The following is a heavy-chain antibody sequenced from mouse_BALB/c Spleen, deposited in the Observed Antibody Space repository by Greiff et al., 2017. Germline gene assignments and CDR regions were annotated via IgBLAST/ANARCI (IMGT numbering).Heavy chain of an antibody. Sequence: VQLQQSGAELVKPGASVKLSCTASGFNIKDTYMHWVKQRPEQGLEWIGRIDPANGNTKYDPKFQGKATITADTSSNTAYLQLSSLTSEDTAVYYCARVRRGPYAMDYWGQGTSVTVSS. D-gene: IGHD2-14*01. V-gene: IGHV14-3*02. CDR3: ARVRRGPYAMDY. CDR1: GFNIKDTY. CDR2: IDPANGNT. J-gene: IGHJ4*01.